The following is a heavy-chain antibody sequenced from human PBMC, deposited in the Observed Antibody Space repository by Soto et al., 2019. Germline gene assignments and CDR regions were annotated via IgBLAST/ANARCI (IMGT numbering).Heavy chain of an antibody. CDR3: AGAAVPVYYYYMDV. CDR1: GFTFSSYA. V-gene: IGHV3-23*01. J-gene: IGHJ6*03. CDR2: ISGSGGST. Sequence: GGSLRLSCAASGFTFSSYAMSWVRQAPGKGLEWVSAISGSGGSTYYADSVKGRFTISRDNSKNTLYLQMNSLRAEDTAVYYCAGAAVPVYYYYMDVWGKGTTVTVSS.